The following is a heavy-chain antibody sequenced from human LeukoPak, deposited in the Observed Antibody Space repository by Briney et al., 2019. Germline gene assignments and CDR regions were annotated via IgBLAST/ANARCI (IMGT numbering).Heavy chain of an antibody. CDR2: ISNGGTYI. CDR1: GFTFSTYS. D-gene: IGHD6-13*01. V-gene: IGHV3-21*01. CDR3: ASGPLATAGTMGLDY. Sequence: GGSLRLSCAASGFTFSTYSMNWVRQAPGKGLEWVSSISNGGTYIYYADSVKGRFTISRDNAKNTLYLQMNSLRAEDTAVYYCASGPLATAGTMGLDYWGQGTLVTVSS. J-gene: IGHJ4*02.